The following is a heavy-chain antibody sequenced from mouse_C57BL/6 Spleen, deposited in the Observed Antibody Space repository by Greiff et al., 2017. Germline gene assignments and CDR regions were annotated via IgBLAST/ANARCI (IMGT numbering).Heavy chain of an antibody. D-gene: IGHD1-1*01. V-gene: IGHV5-17*01. CDR2: ISSGSSTI. CDR1: GFTFSDYG. Sequence: EVKVVESGGGLVKPGGSLKLSCAASGFTFSDYGMHWVRQAPEKGLEWVGYISSGSSTIYYADTVKGRFTISRDNAKNTLFLQMTSLRSEDTAVYYCASPYGSSSWFACWGQGALVTVSA. J-gene: IGHJ3*01. CDR3: ASPYGSSSWFAC.